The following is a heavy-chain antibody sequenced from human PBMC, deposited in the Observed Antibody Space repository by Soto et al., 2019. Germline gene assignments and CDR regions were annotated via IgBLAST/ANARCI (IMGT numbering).Heavy chain of an antibody. CDR1: GGSVSVDY. Sequence: SETLSLPCGAAGGSVSVDYRTWIRQPPGKGLEWIGEITHGRGTKYKPSPRSRVRLSLDTSRNQFALNLVAMTVADTGMEFCARVLRRDVESSWDAATSPPGEWSRRGDNCFDPWGRGTLVTV. D-gene: IGHD1-26*01. CDR3: ARVLRRDVESSWDAATSPPGEWSRRGDNCFDP. V-gene: IGHV4-34*01. J-gene: IGHJ5*02. CDR2: ITHGRGT.